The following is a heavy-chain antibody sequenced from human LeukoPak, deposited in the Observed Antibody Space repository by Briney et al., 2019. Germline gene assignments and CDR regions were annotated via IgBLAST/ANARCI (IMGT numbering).Heavy chain of an antibody. Sequence: GEPLKISCKGSGYNFTNYWIGWVRQMPGKGLEWMGIISPDDSDTRYSPSFQGQVTISADKSISTAYLQWSSLKASDTAMYYCARLREDTGDYWGQGTLVTVSS. D-gene: IGHD2-2*02. V-gene: IGHV5-51*01. CDR1: GYNFTNYW. CDR2: ISPDDSDT. J-gene: IGHJ4*02. CDR3: ARLREDTGDY.